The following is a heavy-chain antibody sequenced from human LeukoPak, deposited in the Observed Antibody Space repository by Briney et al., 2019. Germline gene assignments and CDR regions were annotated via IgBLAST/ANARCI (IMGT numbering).Heavy chain of an antibody. CDR1: GFTFSSYA. V-gene: IGHV3-30-3*01. CDR2: ISYDGSNK. Sequence: PGRSLRLSCAASGFTFSSYAMHWVRQAPGKGLEWVAVISYDGSNKYYADSVKGRFTISRDNSKNTLYLQMNSLRAEDTAVYYCAREGSYGPSDYWGQGTLVTVSS. J-gene: IGHJ4*02. D-gene: IGHD5-18*01. CDR3: AREGSYGPSDY.